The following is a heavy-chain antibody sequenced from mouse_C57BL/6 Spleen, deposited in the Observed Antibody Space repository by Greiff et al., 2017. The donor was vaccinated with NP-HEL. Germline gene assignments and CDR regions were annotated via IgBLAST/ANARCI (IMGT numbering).Heavy chain of an antibody. Sequence: QVQLKQSGPELVKPGASVKISCKASGYAFSSSWMNWVKQRPGKGLEWIGRIYPGDGDTNYNGKFKGKATLTADKSSSTAYMQLSSLTSEDSAVYFCAIREDEWYFDVWGTGTTVTVSS. V-gene: IGHV1-82*01. CDR3: AIREDEWYFDV. J-gene: IGHJ1*03. CDR1: GYAFSSSW. CDR2: IYPGDGDT.